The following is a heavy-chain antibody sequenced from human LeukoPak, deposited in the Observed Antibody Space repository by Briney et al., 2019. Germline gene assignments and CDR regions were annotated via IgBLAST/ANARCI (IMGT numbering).Heavy chain of an antibody. J-gene: IGHJ3*02. V-gene: IGHV4-59*08. D-gene: IGHD1-26*01. Sequence: SETLSLTCTVSGGSISSYYWSWIRQPPGKGLEWIGYFYYSGSTNYNPSLKSRVTISVDTSKNQFSLKLSSVTAADTAVYYCARPGAGSLDAFDIWGQGTMVTVPS. CDR2: FYYSGST. CDR3: ARPGAGSLDAFDI. CDR1: GGSISSYY.